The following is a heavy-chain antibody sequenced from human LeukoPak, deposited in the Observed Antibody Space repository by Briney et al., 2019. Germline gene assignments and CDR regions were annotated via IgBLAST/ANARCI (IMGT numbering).Heavy chain of an antibody. J-gene: IGHJ6*02. CDR2: IIPILGIA. D-gene: IGHD3-3*01. CDR1: GGTFSSYA. Sequence: SVKVSCKASGGTFSSYAISWVRQAPGQGLEWMGRIIPILGIANYAQKFQGRVTMTRNTSISTAYMELSSLRSEDTAVYYCARRYYDFWSGYYMDVWGQGTTVTVSS. V-gene: IGHV1-69*04. CDR3: ARRYYDFWSGYYMDV.